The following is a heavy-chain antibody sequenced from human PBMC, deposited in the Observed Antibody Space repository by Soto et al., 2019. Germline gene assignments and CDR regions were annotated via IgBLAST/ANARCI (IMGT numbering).Heavy chain of an antibody. Sequence: GGSLRLSCAAFGFKISSSSMNWVRQAPGRGLEWVAYISDSGSNTLYADSVKGRFTVSRDTAKNSLYLQMNSLRAEDTATYYCVRDGLDYYDTERLYFDNWGQGTLVTVSS. D-gene: IGHD3-22*01. CDR3: VRDGLDYYDTERLYFDN. CDR2: ISDSGSNT. J-gene: IGHJ4*02. CDR1: GFKISSSS. V-gene: IGHV3-48*01.